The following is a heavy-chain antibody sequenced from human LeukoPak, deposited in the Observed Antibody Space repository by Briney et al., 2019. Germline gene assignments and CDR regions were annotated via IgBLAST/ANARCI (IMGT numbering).Heavy chain of an antibody. Sequence: PGGSLRLSCAASGFTFSSYSMNWVRQAPGKGLEWVSSISSSSSYIYYADSVKSRFTISRDNAKNSLYLQMNSLRAEDTAVYYCASGGYSDYYFDYWGQGTLVTVSS. CDR1: GFTFSSYS. CDR2: ISSSSSYI. V-gene: IGHV3-21*01. J-gene: IGHJ4*02. CDR3: ASGGYSDYYFDY. D-gene: IGHD5-12*01.